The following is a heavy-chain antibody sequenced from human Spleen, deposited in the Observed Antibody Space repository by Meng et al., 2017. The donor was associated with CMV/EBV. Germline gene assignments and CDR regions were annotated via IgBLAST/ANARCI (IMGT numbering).Heavy chain of an antibody. J-gene: IGHJ4*02. CDR2: PYPGDSDT. CDR1: FPHSW. CDR3: ARQGNYYDSSDYFYPGDY. V-gene: IGHV5-51*01. Sequence: FPHSWIAWVRQMPVTGLGWLGIPYPGDSDTRYNPSFQGQVTISADKSVNTAYLQWSGLKASDTAMYYCARQGNYYDSSDYFYPGDYWGQGTLVTVSS. D-gene: IGHD3-22*01.